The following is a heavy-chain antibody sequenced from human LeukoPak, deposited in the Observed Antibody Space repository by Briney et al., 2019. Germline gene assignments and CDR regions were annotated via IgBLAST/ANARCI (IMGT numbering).Heavy chain of an antibody. D-gene: IGHD3-22*01. CDR2: IYTSGST. J-gene: IGHJ4*02. V-gene: IGHV4-4*07. Sequence: PSETLSLTCTVSGGSISSYYWSWIRQPAGKGLEWIGRIYTSGSTNYNPSLKSRVTMSVDTSKNQFSLKLSSVTAADTAVYYCARETYYYDSSGYTPFSYWGQGTLVTVSS. CDR3: ARETYYYDSSGYTPFSY. CDR1: GGSISSYY.